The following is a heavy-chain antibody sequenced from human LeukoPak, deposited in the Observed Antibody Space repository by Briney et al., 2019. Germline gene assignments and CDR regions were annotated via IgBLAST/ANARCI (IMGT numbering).Heavy chain of an antibody. D-gene: IGHD6-19*01. CDR3: ARPYSSGWRMDAFDI. Sequence: GGSLRLSCAASGFTFSSYNMNWVRQAPGKGLEWVSSISGSSSYIYYADSVKGRFTISRDNAKNSLFLQMNSQRAEDTAVYYCARPYSSGWRMDAFDIWGQGTMVTVSS. V-gene: IGHV3-21*01. J-gene: IGHJ3*02. CDR2: ISGSSSYI. CDR1: GFTFSSYN.